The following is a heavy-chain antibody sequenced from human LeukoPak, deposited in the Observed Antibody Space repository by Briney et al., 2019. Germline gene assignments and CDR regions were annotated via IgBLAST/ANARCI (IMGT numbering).Heavy chain of an antibody. CDR2: ISGSGGST. CDR1: GFTFSSYA. V-gene: IGHV3-23*01. Sequence: GASLRLSCAASGFTFSSYAMSWVRQAPGKELEWVSVISGSGGSTYYADSVKGRFTISRDNSKDTLYLQMNSLRAEDTAVYYCAKDVGHNWFDPWGQGTLVAVSS. D-gene: IGHD1-26*01. CDR3: AKDVGHNWFDP. J-gene: IGHJ5*02.